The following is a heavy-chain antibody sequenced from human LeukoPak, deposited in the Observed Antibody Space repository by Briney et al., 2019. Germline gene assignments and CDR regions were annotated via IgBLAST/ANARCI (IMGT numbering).Heavy chain of an antibody. V-gene: IGHV4-4*07. J-gene: IGHJ3*02. CDR3: ARRSVGDSGYDAFDI. D-gene: IGHD2-21*02. CDR2: MYSSGST. Sequence: SETLSLTCTVSGGSISSYYWSWIRQPAGKGLEWIGRMYSSGSTNYNPSLKRRVTMSVDTSKNQFSLKLSSATVADTAVYYCARRSVGDSGYDAFDIWGQGTMVTVSS. CDR1: GGSISSYY.